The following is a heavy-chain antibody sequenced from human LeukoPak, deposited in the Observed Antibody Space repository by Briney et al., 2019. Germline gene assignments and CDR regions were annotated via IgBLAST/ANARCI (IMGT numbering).Heavy chain of an antibody. V-gene: IGHV4-61*05. CDR3: ASDYYDSSGYYYPDY. CDR2: AYYTGKT. J-gene: IGHJ4*02. Sequence: SETLSLTCTVSGDSISSSSSYWGWIRQPPGKGLEWLGYAYYTGKTDYNPSLKSRVTISIDASKNQFSLKLSSVTAADTAVYYCASDYYDSSGYYYPDYWGQGTLVTVSS. D-gene: IGHD3-22*01. CDR1: GDSISSSSSY.